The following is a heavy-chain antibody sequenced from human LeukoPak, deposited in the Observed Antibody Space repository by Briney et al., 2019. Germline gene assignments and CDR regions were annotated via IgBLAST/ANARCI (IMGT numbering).Heavy chain of an antibody. CDR2: IIPIFGTA. Sequence: GSSVKVSCKASGGTFSSYAISWVRQAPGQGLEWMGGIIPIFGTANYAQKFQGRVTITADESTSTAYMELSSLRSEDTAVYYRASSGYDFWSGYFPFDYWGQGTLVTVSS. J-gene: IGHJ4*02. V-gene: IGHV1-69*01. CDR1: GGTFSSYA. CDR3: ASSGYDFWSGYFPFDY. D-gene: IGHD3-3*01.